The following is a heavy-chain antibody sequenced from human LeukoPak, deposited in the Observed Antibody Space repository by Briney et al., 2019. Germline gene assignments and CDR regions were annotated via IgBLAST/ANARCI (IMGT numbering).Heavy chain of an antibody. Sequence: ASVKVSCKASGYTFTSYDINWVRQATGQGLEWMGWMNPNSGNAGYAQKFQGRVTMTRNTSISTAYMEPSSLRSEDTAVYYCARENYYDSSGFDYWGQGTLVTVSS. J-gene: IGHJ4*02. CDR1: GYTFTSYD. V-gene: IGHV1-8*01. CDR2: MNPNSGNA. CDR3: ARENYYDSSGFDY. D-gene: IGHD3-22*01.